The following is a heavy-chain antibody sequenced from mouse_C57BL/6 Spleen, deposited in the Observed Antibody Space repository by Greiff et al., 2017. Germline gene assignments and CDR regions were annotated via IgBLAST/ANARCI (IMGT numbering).Heavy chain of an antibody. V-gene: IGHV1-82*01. J-gene: IGHJ2*01. D-gene: IGHD4-1*01. Sequence: VQLQQSGPELVKPGASVQISCKASVYAFSSSWMNWVKQRPGKGLEWIGRIYPGDGDTNYNGKFKGKATLTADKSSSTAYMQLSSLTSEDSAVYFCARTGPSFDYWGQGTTLTVSS. CDR2: IYPGDGDT. CDR3: ARTGPSFDY. CDR1: VYAFSSSW.